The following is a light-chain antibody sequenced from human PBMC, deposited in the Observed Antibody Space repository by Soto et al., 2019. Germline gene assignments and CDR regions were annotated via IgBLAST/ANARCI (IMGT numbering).Light chain of an antibody. CDR2: GAS. J-gene: IGKJ4*02. V-gene: IGKV3D-15*01. CDR1: QSVSSN. CDR3: QQYNEWPLT. Sequence: IVMTQSPATLSGSPGEGATLSCRARQSVSSNLAWYQQKPGQAPRLLMYGASTRATGIPARFSCSESGTVFTLTISSLQSEDYAVDYCQQYNEWPLTVGRGTKVEIX.